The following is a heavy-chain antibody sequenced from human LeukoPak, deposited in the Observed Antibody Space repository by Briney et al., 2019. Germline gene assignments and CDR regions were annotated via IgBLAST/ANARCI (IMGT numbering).Heavy chain of an antibody. CDR1: GFTFSSYS. D-gene: IGHD1-26*01. CDR3: ARDSGRNNFDY. J-gene: IGHJ4*02. CDR2: ISSSSSTI. Sequence: TGGSLRLSCAASGFTFSSYSMNWVRQAPGKGLEWVSYISSSSSTIYYADSVKGRFTISRDNAKNSLYLQMNSLRAEDTAVYYCARDSGRNNFDYWGQGTLVTVSS. V-gene: IGHV3-48*01.